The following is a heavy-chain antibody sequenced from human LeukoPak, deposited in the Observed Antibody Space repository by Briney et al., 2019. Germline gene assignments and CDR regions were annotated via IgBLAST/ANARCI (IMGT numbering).Heavy chain of an antibody. CDR3: ARELVFVSRELLRIVYFDY. Sequence: GGSLRLSCAASGFTFSSYVMSWVRQAPGKGLEWVSAISASGGSTFYADSVKGRFTISRDNSKNTLYLQMNSLSAEDTAVYYCARELVFVSRELLRIVYFDYWGQGTLVTVSS. V-gene: IGHV3-23*01. J-gene: IGHJ4*02. CDR1: GFTFSSYV. CDR2: ISASGGST. D-gene: IGHD1-26*01.